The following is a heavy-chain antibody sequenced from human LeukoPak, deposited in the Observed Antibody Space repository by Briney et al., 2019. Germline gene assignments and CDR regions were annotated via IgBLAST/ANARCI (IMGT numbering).Heavy chain of an antibody. D-gene: IGHD3-3*01. CDR3: AKDFGNRITIFGVEINYYYYMDV. J-gene: IGHJ6*03. CDR1: GITFSNYA. V-gene: IGHV3-23*01. Sequence: PGGSLRLSCAASGITFSNYAMSWVRQAPGKGLEWVSEISGSGGTTYYADSVKGRFTISRDNSKNTLYLQMNSLRAEDTAVYYCAKDFGNRITIFGVEINYYYYMDVWGKGTTVTVSS. CDR2: ISGSGGTT.